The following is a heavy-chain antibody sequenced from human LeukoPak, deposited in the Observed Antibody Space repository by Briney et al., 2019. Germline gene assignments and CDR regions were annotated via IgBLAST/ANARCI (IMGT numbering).Heavy chain of an antibody. CDR3: AREKGAAAGPYYFDY. CDR2: IYHSGST. J-gene: IGHJ4*02. D-gene: IGHD6-13*01. CDR1: GYSISSGYY. V-gene: IGHV4-38-2*02. Sequence: PSETLSLTCTVSGYSISSGYYWGWIRQPPGKGLEWIGSIYHSGSTNYNPSLKSRVTISVDTSKDQFSLKLSSVTAVDTAVYYCAREKGAAAGPYYFDYWGQGTLVTVSS.